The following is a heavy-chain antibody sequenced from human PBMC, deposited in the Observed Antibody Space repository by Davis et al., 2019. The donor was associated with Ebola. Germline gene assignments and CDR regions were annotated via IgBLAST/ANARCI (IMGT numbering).Heavy chain of an antibody. CDR2: IIPILGIA. Sequence: SVKVSCKASGGTFGSYAISWVRQAPGQGLEWMGRIIPILGIANYAQKFQGRVTITADKSTSTAYMELSSLRSEDTAVFYCARGRDGFTYDYWGQGTLVTVSS. CDR3: ARGRDGFTYDY. V-gene: IGHV1-69*04. D-gene: IGHD5-24*01. CDR1: GGTFGSYA. J-gene: IGHJ4*02.